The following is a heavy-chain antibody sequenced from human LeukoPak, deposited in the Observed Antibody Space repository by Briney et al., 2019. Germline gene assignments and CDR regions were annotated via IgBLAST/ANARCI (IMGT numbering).Heavy chain of an antibody. D-gene: IGHD7-27*01. CDR3: ARGEFNWGSPPYYYYGMDV. V-gene: IGHV3-33*01. Sequence: GGSLRLSCAASGFTFSSYGMHWVRQAPGKGLEWVAVIWYDGSNKYYADSVKGRFTISRDNSKNTLYLQMNSLRAEDTAVYYCARGEFNWGSPPYYYYGMDVWGQGTTVTVSS. CDR1: GFTFSSYG. CDR2: IWYDGSNK. J-gene: IGHJ6*02.